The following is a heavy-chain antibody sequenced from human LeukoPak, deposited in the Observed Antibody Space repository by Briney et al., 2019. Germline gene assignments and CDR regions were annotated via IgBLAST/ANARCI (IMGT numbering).Heavy chain of an antibody. Sequence: SETLSLTCTVSDGSISSSSYFWGWIRQPPGKGLEWIGTIYYTGSTYYTPSLKSRVTISIDTSNNQFSLILSSVTAADTAVYYCARQTRRVGGNSALGWLYTWGQGTLVTVSS. CDR2: IYYTGST. V-gene: IGHV4-39*01. D-gene: IGHD2-2*02. CDR1: DGSISSSSYF. CDR3: ARQTRRVGGNSALGWLYT. J-gene: IGHJ5*02.